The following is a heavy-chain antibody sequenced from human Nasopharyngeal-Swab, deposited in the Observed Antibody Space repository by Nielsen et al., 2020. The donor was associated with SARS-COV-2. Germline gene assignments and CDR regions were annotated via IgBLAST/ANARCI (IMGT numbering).Heavy chain of an antibody. CDR2: ISSSSTYI. CDR3: ARVLLRALGKFGEGYAFDI. V-gene: IGHV3-21*01. CDR1: VFTFSSHS. J-gene: IGHJ3*02. D-gene: IGHD3-10*01. Sequence: LSLTCAASVFTFSSHSMNWVRQAPGQGLEWVSSISSSSTYIYYADSVKGRFTISRDNAKNSLYLQMNSLRVEDTAVYYCARVLLRALGKFGEGYAFDIWGQGTMVTVSS.